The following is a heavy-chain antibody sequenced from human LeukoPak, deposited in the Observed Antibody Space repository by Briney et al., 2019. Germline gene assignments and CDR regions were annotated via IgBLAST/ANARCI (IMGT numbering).Heavy chain of an antibody. V-gene: IGHV3-30*18. Sequence: AGGSLRLSCAASGFTFSSYGMHWVRQAPGKGLEWVAVISYDGSNKYYADSVKGRFTISRDNSKNTLYLQMNSLRAEDTAVYYCAKDSLASGYSSSWLGYWGQGTLVTVSS. D-gene: IGHD6-13*01. J-gene: IGHJ4*02. CDR2: ISYDGSNK. CDR1: GFTFSSYG. CDR3: AKDSLASGYSSSWLGY.